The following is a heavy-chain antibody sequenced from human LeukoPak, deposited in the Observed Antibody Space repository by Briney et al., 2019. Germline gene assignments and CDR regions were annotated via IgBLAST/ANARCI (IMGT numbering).Heavy chain of an antibody. J-gene: IGHJ4*02. CDR2: LSYSNTTT. CDR3: TAGGATSFDY. V-gene: IGHV3-48*04. D-gene: IGHD1-26*01. CDR1: GFTFSNSS. Sequence: PGESLRLSCAASGFTFSNSSVNWVRQAPGKGLEWVSYLSYSNTTTYYADSVKGRFTISRDNAKNSLFLHMNSLRAEDTAVYYCTAGGATSFDYWGQGTLVTVSS.